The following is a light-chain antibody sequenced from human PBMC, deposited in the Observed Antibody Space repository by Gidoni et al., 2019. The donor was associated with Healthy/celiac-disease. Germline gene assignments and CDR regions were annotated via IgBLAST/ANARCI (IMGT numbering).Light chain of an antibody. CDR2: SNN. V-gene: IGLV1-44*01. CDR3: AAWDDSLNVWV. J-gene: IGLJ3*02. Sequence: SVLPPPPSASATPGRGVTISCSGSSSNIGSNTVNWYQQLPGTAPKLLIYSNNQRPSGVPDRFSGSKSGTSASLAISGLQSEDEADYYCAAWDDSLNVWVFGGGTKLTVL. CDR1: SSNIGSNT.